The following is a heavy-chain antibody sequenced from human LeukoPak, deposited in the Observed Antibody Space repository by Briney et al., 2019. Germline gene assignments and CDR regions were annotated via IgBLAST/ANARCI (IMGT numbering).Heavy chain of an antibody. D-gene: IGHD3-10*01. CDR1: GYTFINYD. Sequence: ASVKVSCKASGYTFINYDINWVRQATGQGLEWMGWMNPDGGNTGYAQRFQGRVTITRNTSISTAYMELSRLRSEDTAVYYCASPVLLWFGELGTRDYYYYYMDVWGKGTTVTVSS. J-gene: IGHJ6*03. CDR2: MNPDGGNT. CDR3: ASPVLLWFGELGTRDYYYYYMDV. V-gene: IGHV1-8*03.